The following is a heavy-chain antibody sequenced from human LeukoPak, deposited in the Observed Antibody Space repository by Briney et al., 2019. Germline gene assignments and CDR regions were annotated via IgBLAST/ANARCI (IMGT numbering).Heavy chain of an antibody. CDR1: GFTFSSYE. CDR3: ARTIVVVPAAIHSDY. CDR2: ISSSGSTI. D-gene: IGHD2-2*02. V-gene: IGHV3-48*03. Sequence: GGSLRLSCAASGFTFSSYEMNWVRQAPGKGLEWVSYISSSGSTIYYADSVKGRFTISRDNAKNSLYLQMNSLRAEDTAVYYCARTIVVVPAAIHSDYWGQGTLVTVSS. J-gene: IGHJ4*02.